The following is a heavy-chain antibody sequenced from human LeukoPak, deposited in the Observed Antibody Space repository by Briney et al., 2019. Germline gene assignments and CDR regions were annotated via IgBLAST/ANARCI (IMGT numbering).Heavy chain of an antibody. V-gene: IGHV3-66*01. D-gene: IGHD6-13*01. CDR1: EFSVGSNY. Sequence: PGGSLRLSCAASEFSVGSNYMTWVRQAPGKGLEWVSLIYSGGSTYYADSVKGRFTISRDNSKNSLFLQMNSLRAEDTAVYYCARRAAAGTNYFDYWGQGTLVTVSS. J-gene: IGHJ4*02. CDR3: ARRAAAGTNYFDY. CDR2: IYSGGST.